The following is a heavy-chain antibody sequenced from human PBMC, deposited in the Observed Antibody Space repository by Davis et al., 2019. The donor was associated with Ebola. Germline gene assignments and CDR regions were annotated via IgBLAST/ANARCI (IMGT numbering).Heavy chain of an antibody. CDR1: GGSISSYY. J-gene: IGHJ6*02. CDR3: ARLAIAAAGTSIYYYYYGMDV. Sequence: SETLSLTCTVSGGSISSYYWSWIRQPPGKGLEWIGYIYYSGSTNYNPSLKSRVTISVDTSKNQFSLKLSSVTAADTAVYYCARLAIAAAGTSIYYYYYGMDVWGQGTTVTVSS. V-gene: IGHV4-59*08. D-gene: IGHD6-13*01. CDR2: IYYSGST.